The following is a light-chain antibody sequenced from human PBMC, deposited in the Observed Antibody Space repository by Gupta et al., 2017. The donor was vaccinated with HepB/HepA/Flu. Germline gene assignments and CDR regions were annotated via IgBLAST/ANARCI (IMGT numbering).Light chain of an antibody. CDR2: DNN. CDR3: AAWDDRLNGYV. J-gene: IGLJ1*01. CDR1: ISNIGSNT. Sequence: TISCSGSISNIGSNTVNWYQQLPGTAPKLLIYDNNQRPSGVPDRISGSKSGTPAALAISGLQSEDEADYYCAAWDDRLNGYVFGTGTKVTLL. V-gene: IGLV1-44*01.